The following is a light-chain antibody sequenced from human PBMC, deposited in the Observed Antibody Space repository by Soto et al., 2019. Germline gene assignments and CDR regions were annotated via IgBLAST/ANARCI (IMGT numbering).Light chain of an antibody. Sequence: DIQLTQSPSTLSASVGDRVTITCRASQSISSWLAWYQQKPGKAPKLLIYKASSLESGVPSRFSGSGSGTEFTLTISSLQPDDFAVYFCQQYGSSPPVTFGGGTKVDIK. CDR3: QQYGSSPPVT. J-gene: IGKJ4*01. CDR2: KAS. CDR1: QSISSW. V-gene: IGKV1-5*03.